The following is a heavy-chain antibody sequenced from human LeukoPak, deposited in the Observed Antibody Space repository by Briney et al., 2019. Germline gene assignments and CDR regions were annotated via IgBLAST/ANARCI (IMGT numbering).Heavy chain of an antibody. V-gene: IGHV3-30*03. CDR2: ISFDGSNK. CDR3: ARGSGYSYSFTGRERTKSRLDY. J-gene: IGHJ4*02. D-gene: IGHD5-18*01. Sequence: HPGRSLRLFCAASGFTFSNYGMHWVRQAPGKGLEWVAVISFDGSNKYYADSVKGRFTISRDSSKNTLYLQMNSLRAADTAVYYCARGSGYSYSFTGRERTKSRLDYWGQGTLVTVSS. CDR1: GFTFSNYG.